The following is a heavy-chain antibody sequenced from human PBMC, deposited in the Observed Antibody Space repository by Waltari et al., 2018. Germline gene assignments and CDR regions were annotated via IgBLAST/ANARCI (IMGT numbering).Heavy chain of an antibody. CDR2: IYPGVSPT. V-gene: IGHV5-51*01. J-gene: IGHJ4*02. CDR1: GYSFTPYW. D-gene: IGHD6-19*01. Sequence: VQLRQDGAEVKKPGEALKISCKGSGYSFTPYWIGWVSHMPGKGLEGMGVIYPGVSPTRYSPSFQGQFTISVDKSINTAYLQWSSLKASDTAMYYCARHSSLGWYQYWGQGTLVTVSS. CDR3: ARHSSLGWYQY.